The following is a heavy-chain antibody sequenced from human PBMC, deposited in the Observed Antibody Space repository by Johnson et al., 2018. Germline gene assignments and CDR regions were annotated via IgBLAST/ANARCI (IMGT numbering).Heavy chain of an antibody. J-gene: IGHJ6*02. Sequence: VRLVQSGGGLVEPGGSLRLSCAASGFTFANAWMSWVRQAPGKGREWFGRIKSTTVGGTPDYAAPVKGRFTISRDESENTLYLQMNSLKTDDTAVYYCTTAVVPAAIRNRYDHYVMDVWGQGTTVTVSS. V-gene: IGHV3-15*01. CDR3: TTAVVPAAIRNRYDHYVMDV. CDR2: IKSTTVGGTP. D-gene: IGHD2-2*02. CDR1: GFTFANAW.